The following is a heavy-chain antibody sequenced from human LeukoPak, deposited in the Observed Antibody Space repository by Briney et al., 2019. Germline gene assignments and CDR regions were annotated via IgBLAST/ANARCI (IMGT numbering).Heavy chain of an antibody. J-gene: IGHJ4*02. CDR2: ISYDGSNK. D-gene: IGHD1-26*01. CDR1: GFTFSSYA. V-gene: IGHV3-30*04. Sequence: GRSLRLSCAASGFTFSSYAMHWVRQAPGKGLEWVAVISYDGSNKYYADSVKGRFTISRDNSKNTLYLQMNSLRAEDTAVYYCAKVVDFENLYYFDYWGQGTLVTVSS. CDR3: AKVVDFENLYYFDY.